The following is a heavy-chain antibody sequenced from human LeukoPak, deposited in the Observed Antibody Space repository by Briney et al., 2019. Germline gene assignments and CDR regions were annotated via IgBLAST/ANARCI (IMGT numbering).Heavy chain of an antibody. CDR1: GGTFSSYA. Sequence: GSSVKVSCKASGGTFSSYAISWVRQAPGQGLEWMGGIIPIFGTANYAQKFQGRVTITADESTRTAYMELSSLRSEDTAVYYCARDEGGDFWSGYYGDWGQGTLVTVSS. CDR3: ARDEGGDFWSGYYGD. CDR2: IIPIFGTA. D-gene: IGHD3-3*01. V-gene: IGHV1-69*01. J-gene: IGHJ4*02.